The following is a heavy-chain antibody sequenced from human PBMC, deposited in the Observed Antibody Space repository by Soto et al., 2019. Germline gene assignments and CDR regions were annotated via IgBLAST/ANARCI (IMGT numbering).Heavy chain of an antibody. V-gene: IGHV3-33*01. CDR3: ARDLIDVDYYDSSVYYAGYYVGVDY. J-gene: IGHJ4*02. D-gene: IGHD3-22*01. Sequence: QVQLVESGGGVVQPGRSLRLSCAASGFTFSSYGMHWVRQAPGKGLEWLAVICYDGSNKYYADSVKGRFTISRDNSKNTLYLHMNSLRAEDTAVYYCARDLIDVDYYDSSVYYAGYYVGVDYWGQGTLVTVSS. CDR1: GFTFSSYG. CDR2: ICYDGSNK.